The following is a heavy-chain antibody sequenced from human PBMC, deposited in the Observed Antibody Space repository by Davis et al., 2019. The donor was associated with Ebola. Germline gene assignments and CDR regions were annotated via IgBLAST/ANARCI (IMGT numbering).Heavy chain of an antibody. CDR3: AKNQDSGGYYLGFDY. CDR1: GFTFSSYA. J-gene: IGHJ4*02. Sequence: GESLKISCAASGFTFSSYAMSWVRQAPGKGLEWVSAISGSGGSTYYADSVKGRFTISRDNSKNTLYLQMNSLRAEDTAVYYCAKNQDSGGYYLGFDYWGQGTLVTVSS. V-gene: IGHV3-23*01. CDR2: ISGSGGST. D-gene: IGHD3-22*01.